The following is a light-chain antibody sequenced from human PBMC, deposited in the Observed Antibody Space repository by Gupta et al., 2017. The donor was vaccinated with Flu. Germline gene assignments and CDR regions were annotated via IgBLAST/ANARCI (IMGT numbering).Light chain of an antibody. J-gene: IGKJ1*01. CDR2: LSS. CDR3: RQALQHPHV. V-gene: IGKV2-28*01. CDR1: QSLQHSNGYIY. Sequence: DVLVTLSPLSLLVTPGEPASISCRSSQSLQHSNGYIYLDWYLHKPGQSPQGLIDLSSRRASGGPDRFSGSGSGRDCMRTIRSVEAEDVGVDYCRQALQHPHVFGQGTRL.